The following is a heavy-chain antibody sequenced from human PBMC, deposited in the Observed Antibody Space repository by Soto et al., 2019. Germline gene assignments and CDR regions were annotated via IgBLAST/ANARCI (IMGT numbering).Heavy chain of an antibody. D-gene: IGHD4-17*01. CDR1: GYTFTSYG. CDR3: ARAEVEDYGDYADAFDI. J-gene: IGHJ3*02. V-gene: IGHV1-18*01. Sequence: QVQLVQSGAEVKKPGASVKVSCKASGYTFTSYGISWVRQAPGQGLEWMGWISAYNGNTNYAQKLQGRATMTTDTTTSTADMELRSLSSDDTAVYYCARAEVEDYGDYADAFDIWGQGTMVTVSS. CDR2: ISAYNGNT.